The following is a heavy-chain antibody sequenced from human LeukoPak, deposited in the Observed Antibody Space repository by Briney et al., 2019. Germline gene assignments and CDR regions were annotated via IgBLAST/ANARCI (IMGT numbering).Heavy chain of an antibody. CDR1: GFTFSSYE. V-gene: IGHV3-9*03. D-gene: IGHD6-19*01. CDR2: ISWNSGSI. Sequence: GGSLRLSCAASGFTFSSYEMNWVRQAPGKGLEWVSGISWNSGSIGYADSVKGRFTISRDNAKNSLYLQMNSLRAEDMALHYCAKGVGGSGWPFDYWGQGTLVTVSS. J-gene: IGHJ4*02. CDR3: AKGVGGSGWPFDY.